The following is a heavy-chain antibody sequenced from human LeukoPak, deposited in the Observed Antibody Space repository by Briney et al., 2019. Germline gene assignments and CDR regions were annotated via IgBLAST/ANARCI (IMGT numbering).Heavy chain of an antibody. CDR3: ARDLYDFWSGRYNWFDP. CDR1: GGSITSYY. J-gene: IGHJ5*02. D-gene: IGHD3-3*01. Sequence: SETLSLTCTVSGGSITSYYWSWIRQPAGKGLEWIGRIYSTGSTNYNPSLKSRVTMSVDTSKNQFSLKLSSVTAADTAVYYCARDLYDFWSGRYNWFDPWGQGTLVTVSS. CDR2: IYSTGST. V-gene: IGHV4-4*07.